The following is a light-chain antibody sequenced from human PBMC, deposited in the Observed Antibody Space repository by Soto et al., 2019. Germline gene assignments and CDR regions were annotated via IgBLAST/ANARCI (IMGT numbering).Light chain of an antibody. Sequence: EIVLTQSPATLSLSPGERATLSCRASQSVSSHLAWYQQKPGQAPRLLIYDASNRATGIPARFSGSGSGTDFTLTISSLEPEDFAVYYCQQRSNWLTFGGGTKLEFK. V-gene: IGKV3-11*01. CDR1: QSVSSH. J-gene: IGKJ4*01. CDR2: DAS. CDR3: QQRSNWLT.